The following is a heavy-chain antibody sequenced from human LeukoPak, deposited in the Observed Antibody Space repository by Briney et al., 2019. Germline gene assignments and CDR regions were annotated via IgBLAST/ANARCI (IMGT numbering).Heavy chain of an antibody. J-gene: IGHJ4*02. CDR3: ARYEPMYSSSSHFDY. CDR2: INPSGGST. V-gene: IGHV1-46*01. Sequence: ASVKVSCKASGYTFTSYYMHWVRQAPGQGLEWMGIINPSGGSTSYAQKFQGRVTMTRDTSTSTVYMELSSLRSEDTAVYYCARYEPMYSSSSHFDYWGQGTLVTVSS. CDR1: GYTFTSYY. D-gene: IGHD6-6*01.